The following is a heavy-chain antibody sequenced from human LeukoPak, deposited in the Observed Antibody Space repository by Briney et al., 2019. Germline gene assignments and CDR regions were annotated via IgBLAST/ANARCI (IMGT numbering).Heavy chain of an antibody. Sequence: GGSLRLSCAASGFTFSRYAMSWVRQAPGKGLEWVSAISGSGGSTYYADSVKGRFTISRDNSKNTLYLQMNSLRAEDTAVYYCAKRGLRPVGYFDYWGQGTLVTVSS. J-gene: IGHJ4*02. D-gene: IGHD4-17*01. CDR3: AKRGLRPVGYFDY. CDR1: GFTFSRYA. CDR2: ISGSGGST. V-gene: IGHV3-23*01.